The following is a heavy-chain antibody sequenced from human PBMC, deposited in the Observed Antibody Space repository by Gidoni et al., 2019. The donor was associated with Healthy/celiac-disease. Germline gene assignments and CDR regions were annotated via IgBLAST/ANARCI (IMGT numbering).Heavy chain of an antibody. D-gene: IGHD6-19*01. Sequence: QVQLVQSGAEVKKPGASGKVSCKASGYTFTSYDINWVRQATGQGLEWMGWMNPNSGNTGYAQKFQGRVTMTRNTSISTAYMELSSLRSEDTAVYYCARGNIAVAGTEGDYWGQGTLVTVSS. J-gene: IGHJ4*02. CDR3: ARGNIAVAGTEGDY. V-gene: IGHV1-8*01. CDR2: MNPNSGNT. CDR1: GYTFTSYD.